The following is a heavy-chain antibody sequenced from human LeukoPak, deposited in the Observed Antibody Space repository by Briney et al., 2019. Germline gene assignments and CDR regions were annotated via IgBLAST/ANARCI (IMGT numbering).Heavy chain of an antibody. CDR1: GFTLSSYA. CDR2: ISYDGSNK. CDR3: AKVAKGNIVVVTALDY. V-gene: IGHV3-30*18. D-gene: IGHD2-21*02. Sequence: GRSLRLSCGASGFTLSSYAMHWVRQAPGKGLEGVAIISYDGSNKFYADSVKGRFTISRDNSKNTLYLQMNSLGPEDTAMYYCAKVAKGNIVVVTALDYWGAGTLVTVSS. J-gene: IGHJ4*02.